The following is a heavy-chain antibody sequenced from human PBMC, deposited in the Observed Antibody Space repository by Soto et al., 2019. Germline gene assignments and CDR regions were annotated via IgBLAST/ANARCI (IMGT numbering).Heavy chain of an antibody. J-gene: IGHJ4*02. CDR3: AREGMSRTRSVFDY. D-gene: IGHD2-2*01. V-gene: IGHV3-64*01. Sequence: EVQLVESGGGLVQPGGSLRLSCAASGFTFGSYPMHWVRHAPGKGLEYVSAISTNGNSTFYANTVKGRFTISRDNSKNTLYLPMGSLRAEDMGVYYCAREGMSRTRSVFDYWGQANLVTGAS. CDR1: GFTFGSYP. CDR2: ISTNGNST.